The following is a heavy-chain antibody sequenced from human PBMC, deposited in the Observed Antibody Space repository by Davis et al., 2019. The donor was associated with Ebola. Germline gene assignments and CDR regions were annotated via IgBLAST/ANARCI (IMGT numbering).Heavy chain of an antibody. Sequence: GESLKISCTDSVITFSSYAMTWVRQAPGKGLEWVSAISGSGGSTYYADSVKGRFTISRDNSKKTLYLQMSSLHQGPIGLPPGTLLQEHLWG. CDR3: TLLQEHL. V-gene: IGHV3-23*01. CDR2: ISGSGGST. J-gene: IGHJ6*01. CDR1: VITFSSYA.